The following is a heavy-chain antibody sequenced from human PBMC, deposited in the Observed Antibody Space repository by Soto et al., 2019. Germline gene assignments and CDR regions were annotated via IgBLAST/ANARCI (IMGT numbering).Heavy chain of an antibody. D-gene: IGHD6-19*01. CDR2: IYHNGST. J-gene: IGHJ4*02. V-gene: IGHV4-30-2*01. CDR1: GGSISRGGSS. CDR3: ASSSGWGAVAADF. Sequence: QLQLQESGSGLVKPSQTLSLTCADSGGSISRGGSSWSWIRRPPEKGLEWIGYIYHNGSTYYYPALNGRVTKSVDRSKKQFLLKRSSVTSADSVVYYCASSSGWGAVAADFWGQRTLVTVSS.